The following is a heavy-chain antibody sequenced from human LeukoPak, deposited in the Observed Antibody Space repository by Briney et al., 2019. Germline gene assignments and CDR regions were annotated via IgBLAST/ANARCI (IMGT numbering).Heavy chain of an antibody. D-gene: IGHD3-16*01. CDR2: ISSQYGNT. J-gene: IGHJ4*02. V-gene: IGHV1-18*01. CDR3: ARGELGGDDYVWGTPVTDY. Sequence: ASVKVSCKTSGYIFTSYGISWVRQAPGQGLEWMGWISSQYGNTNYAQKLQGRVTLTTDSSTSTAYMGLRSLRSDDTAVYYCARGELGGDDYVWGTPVTDYWGQGTLVTVSS. CDR1: GYIFTSYG.